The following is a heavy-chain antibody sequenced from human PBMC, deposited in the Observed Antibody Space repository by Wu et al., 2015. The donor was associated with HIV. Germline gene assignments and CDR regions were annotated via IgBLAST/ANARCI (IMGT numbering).Heavy chain of an antibody. CDR2: INPNSGGT. CDR3: ARGTWGSSWYYYYYMDV. Sequence: QVQLVQSGAEVKKPGASVKVSCKASGYTFTSYGISWVRQAPGQGLEWMGWINPNSGGTNYAQKFQGRVTMTRDTSISTAYMELSRLRSDDTAVYYXARGTWGSSWYYYYYMDVWGKRDHGQPSP. CDR1: GYTFTSYG. J-gene: IGHJ6*03. D-gene: IGHD6-13*01. V-gene: IGHV1-2*02.